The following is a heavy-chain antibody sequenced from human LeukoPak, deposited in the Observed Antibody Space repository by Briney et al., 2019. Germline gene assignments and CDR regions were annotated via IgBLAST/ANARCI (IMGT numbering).Heavy chain of an antibody. CDR1: GGSISSGSYY. CDR3: AREGNSGSSDY. J-gene: IGHJ4*02. V-gene: IGHV4-61*02. CDR2: IYTSGST. Sequence: SETLSLTCTVSGGSISSGSYYWNWIRQPAGKGLEWIGLIYTSGSTNYNPSLKSRITISVDTSKNQFSLKLSSVTAADTAVYYCAREGNSGSSDYWGQGTLVTVSS. D-gene: IGHD1-26*01.